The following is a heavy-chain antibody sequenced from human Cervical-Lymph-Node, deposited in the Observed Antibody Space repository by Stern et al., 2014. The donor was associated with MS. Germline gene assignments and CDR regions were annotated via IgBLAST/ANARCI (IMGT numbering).Heavy chain of an antibody. Sequence: EVQLVESGGGLVQPGGSLRLSCAASGFTFSSYWMHWVRQAPGKGLVWVSRINSDGNSTSYADSVKGRFTISRDNAKNTLYLQMNSLRAEDTAVYYCARDPSYCGGDCYANWFDPWGQGTLVTVSS. CDR3: ARDPSYCGGDCYANWFDP. V-gene: IGHV3-74*01. D-gene: IGHD2-21*02. J-gene: IGHJ5*02. CDR2: INSDGNST. CDR1: GFTFSSYW.